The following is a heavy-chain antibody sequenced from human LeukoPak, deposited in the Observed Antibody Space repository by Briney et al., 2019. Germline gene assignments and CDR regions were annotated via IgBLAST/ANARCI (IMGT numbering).Heavy chain of an antibody. CDR2: IYYNGST. Sequence: SQTLSLTCTVSGGSIRSDDYYWDWVRQPPGRGLEWVGFIYYNGSTNYNPSLKSRVSISVDTPKNQFSLKLSSVTAADTAVYYCARGALTRIYYLDFWGQGTLVTVSS. CDR3: ARGALTRIYYLDF. J-gene: IGHJ4*02. CDR1: GGSIRSDDYY. D-gene: IGHD3-10*01. V-gene: IGHV4-30-4*01.